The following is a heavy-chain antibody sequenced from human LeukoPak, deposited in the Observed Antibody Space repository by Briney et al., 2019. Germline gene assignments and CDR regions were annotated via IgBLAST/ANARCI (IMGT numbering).Heavy chain of an antibody. J-gene: IGHJ4*02. CDR2: IYYSGST. Sequence: PSEALSLACTVSGGSISSYYWSWIRQPPGKGLEWIGYIYYSGSTNYNPSLKSRVTISVDTSKNQFSLKLSSVTAADTAVYYCARGHSGTFDYWGQGTLVTASS. V-gene: IGHV4-59*01. CDR1: GGSISSYY. CDR3: ARGHSGTFDY. D-gene: IGHD2-15*01.